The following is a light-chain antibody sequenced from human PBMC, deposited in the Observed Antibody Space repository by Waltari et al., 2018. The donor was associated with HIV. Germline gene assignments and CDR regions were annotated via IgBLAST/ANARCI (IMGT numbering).Light chain of an antibody. Sequence: IVLTQSPATLSLSPGASATLSCRASQSVSNYLAWYQQKPGQAPRLLIFDASNRAAGIAARFSGSGSGTDFTLTISSLEPEDFAVYYCQHRSNRPLFGQGTRLEIK. J-gene: IGKJ5*01. V-gene: IGKV3-11*01. CDR3: QHRSNRPL. CDR2: DAS. CDR1: QSVSNY.